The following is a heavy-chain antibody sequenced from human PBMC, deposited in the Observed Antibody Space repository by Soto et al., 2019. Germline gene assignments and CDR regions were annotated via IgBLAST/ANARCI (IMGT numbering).Heavy chain of an antibody. CDR1: GGSFSGYY. V-gene: IGHV4-34*01. CDR3: ARAGIAVADLFDY. CDR2: INPSGST. J-gene: IGHJ4*02. D-gene: IGHD6-19*01. Sequence: SETLSLTCAVYGGSFSGYYWSWIRQPPGKGLEGIGEINPSGSTNYNPSLKSRVTLSVETSKNQFSLKLSSVTAADTAVYYCARAGIAVADLFDYWGQGTLVTVSS.